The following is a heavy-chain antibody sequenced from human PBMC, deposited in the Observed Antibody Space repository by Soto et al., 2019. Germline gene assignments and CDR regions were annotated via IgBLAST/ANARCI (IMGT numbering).Heavy chain of an antibody. V-gene: IGHV3-74*01. CDR3: ARDLYSGGANWGSRNAFDS. CDR1: GFTFSSYW. J-gene: IGHJ3*02. CDR2: INSDGSST. D-gene: IGHD7-27*01. Sequence: GGSLRLSCAASGFTFSSYWMHWVRQAPGKGLVWVSRINSDGSSTSYADSVKGRFTISRDNAKNTLYLQMNSLRAEDTAVYYCARDLYSGGANWGSRNAFDSWGQGTMVTVSS.